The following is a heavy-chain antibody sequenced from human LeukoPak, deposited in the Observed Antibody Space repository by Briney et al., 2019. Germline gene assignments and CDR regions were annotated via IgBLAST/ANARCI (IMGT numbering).Heavy chain of an antibody. CDR2: INDDGSDT. J-gene: IGHJ5*02. Sequence: GGSLRLSCAASGFTLKLYWMHWVRQVPGKRPVWVSRINDDGSDTIYADSVRGRFTISRDDAKNTVYLQMNNLRAEDTAVYYCVRGGPSTWSWGQGTLVTVSS. V-gene: IGHV3-74*01. D-gene: IGHD2-15*01. CDR1: GFTLKLYW. CDR3: VRGGPSTWS.